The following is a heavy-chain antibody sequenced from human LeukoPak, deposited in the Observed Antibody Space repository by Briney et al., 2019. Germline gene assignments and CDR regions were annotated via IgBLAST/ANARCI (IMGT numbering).Heavy chain of an antibody. D-gene: IGHD5-12*01. Sequence: GGSLRLSCAASRFTFSSYSMNWVRQAPGKGLEWVSSISSSSSYIYYADSVKGRFTISRDNAKNSLYLQMNSLRAEDTAVYYCARDHVDKGTRRFDPWGQGTLVTVSS. CDR1: RFTFSSYS. J-gene: IGHJ5*02. CDR2: ISSSSSYI. CDR3: ARDHVDKGTRRFDP. V-gene: IGHV3-21*01.